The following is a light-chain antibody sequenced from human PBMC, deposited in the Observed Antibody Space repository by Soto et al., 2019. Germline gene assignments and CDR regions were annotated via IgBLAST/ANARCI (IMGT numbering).Light chain of an antibody. Sequence: DIQMTQSPSSLSASVGDRVTVTCRASQGISTYLNWYQQKPGKAPKLLIYAASSLQSGVPSRFSGSGSETDFTLTISSLQPVDLETQSCQQSYSTTWTFGPGTKVDI. J-gene: IGKJ1*01. CDR2: AAS. V-gene: IGKV1-39*01. CDR3: QQSYSTTWT. CDR1: QGISTY.